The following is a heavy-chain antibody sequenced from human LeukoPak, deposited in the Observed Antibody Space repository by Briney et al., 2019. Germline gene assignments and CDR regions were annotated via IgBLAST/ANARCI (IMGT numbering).Heavy chain of an antibody. CDR1: GFTFSSYS. V-gene: IGHV3-21*01. D-gene: IGHD2-8*01. CDR3: ARAAGPGTGYCTNGVCYYY. Sequence: GGSLRLSCAASGFTFSSYSMNWVRQAPGKGLEWVSSISRSSSYIYYADSVKGRFTISRDNAKNSLYLQMNSLRAEDTAVYYCARAAGPGTGYCTNGVCYYYWGQGTLVTVSS. J-gene: IGHJ4*02. CDR2: ISRSSSYI.